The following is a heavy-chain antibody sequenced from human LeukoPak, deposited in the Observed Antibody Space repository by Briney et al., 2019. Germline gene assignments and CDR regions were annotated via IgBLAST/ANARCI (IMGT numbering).Heavy chain of an antibody. CDR2: INHSGIS. D-gene: IGHD1-26*01. V-gene: IGHV4-34*01. J-gene: IGHJ4*02. Sequence: PSETLSVTCAVYGGSFSHSYWNWVRQPPGKGLEWIGEINHSGISSYKPSLSSRVTMSQDTSKNHFSLKLASVAAADTAVYYCVRGPDRAKVGYWGQGTPVTVSS. CDR3: VRGPDRAKVGY. CDR1: GGSFSHSY.